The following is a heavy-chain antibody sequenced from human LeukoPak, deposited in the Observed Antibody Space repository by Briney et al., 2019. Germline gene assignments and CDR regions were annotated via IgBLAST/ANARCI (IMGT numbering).Heavy chain of an antibody. V-gene: IGHV3-23*01. D-gene: IGHD2-15*01. CDR3: AKVPDIVVVVAATPHTSDY. CDR2: ISGSGGST. J-gene: IGHJ4*02. Sequence: PGGSLRLSCAASGFTFSSYAMSWVRQAPGKGLEWVSAISGSGGSTYYADSAKGRFTISRDNSKNTLYLQMNSLRAEDTAVYYCAKVPDIVVVVAATPHTSDYWGQGTLVTVSS. CDR1: GFTFSSYA.